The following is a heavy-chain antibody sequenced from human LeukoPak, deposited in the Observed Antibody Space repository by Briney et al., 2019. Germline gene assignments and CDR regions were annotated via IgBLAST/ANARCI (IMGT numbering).Heavy chain of an antibody. D-gene: IGHD2-2*01. CDR3: ANSYCSSTNCYHFDD. J-gene: IGHJ4*02. Sequence: SETLSLTCTVSGASISRSGYYWGWIRQPPGKGLEWVGSMYYSGNTYYNPSLKSRVIISADTSKNQFSLNLSSVTAADTALYYCANSYCSSTNCYHFDDWGQGTLVTVSS. V-gene: IGHV4-39*01. CDR1: GASISRSGYY. CDR2: MYYSGNT.